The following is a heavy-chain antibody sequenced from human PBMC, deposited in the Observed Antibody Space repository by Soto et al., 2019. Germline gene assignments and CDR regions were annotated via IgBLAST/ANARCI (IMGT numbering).Heavy chain of an antibody. D-gene: IGHD2-8*02. Sequence: QVQLVESGGGVVQPGRSLRLSCAASGFTFSSYAMHWVRQAPGKGLEWVAVISYDGSNKYYADSVKGRFTISRDNSKNTRSRQMNSLKAADTAVYSCARELTGWGQGTLVTVSS. CDR1: GFTFSSYA. V-gene: IGHV3-30-3*01. CDR3: ARELTG. CDR2: ISYDGSNK. J-gene: IGHJ4*02.